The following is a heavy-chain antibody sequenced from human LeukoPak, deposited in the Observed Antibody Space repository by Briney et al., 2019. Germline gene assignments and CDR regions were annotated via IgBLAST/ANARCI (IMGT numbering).Heavy chain of an antibody. J-gene: IGHJ4*02. D-gene: IGHD1-26*01. CDR3: AKSGGFFDT. Sequence: PGGSLKFSGPVSGLPFRNYWLPGSGRAPGKGLEWVANIEQDGSDKYYVDSVVGRFTISRDNAQNLLYLHMNSLRAEDTGVYYCAKSGGFFDTWGQGTLVTVSS. V-gene: IGHV3-7*01. CDR2: IEQDGSDK. CDR1: GLPFRNYW.